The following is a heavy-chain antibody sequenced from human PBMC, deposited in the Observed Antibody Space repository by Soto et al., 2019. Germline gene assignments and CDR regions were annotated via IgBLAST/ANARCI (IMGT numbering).Heavy chain of an antibody. CDR2: ISAGGDT. Sequence: GGSLRLSCVTSGFVFSDYAMSWVRQAPGKGLEWVSAISAGGDTYYADSVKGRFTVSRANSKNTLYLQMNSLRAKDTAIYYCANVPIWCGGSSCYTEGFDSWGQGTLVTVSS. V-gene: IGHV3-23*01. D-gene: IGHD2-21*01. CDR1: GFVFSDYA. J-gene: IGHJ4*02. CDR3: ANVPIWCGGSSCYTEGFDS.